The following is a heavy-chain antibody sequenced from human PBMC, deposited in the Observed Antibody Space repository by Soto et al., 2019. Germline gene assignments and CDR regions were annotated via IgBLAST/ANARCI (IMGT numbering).Heavy chain of an antibody. Sequence: PSGTLSLTCTVSGGSLSSYYWSWIRQPPGKGLEWIGYIYYSGSTNYNPSLKSRVTISVDTSKNQFSLKLSSVTAADTAVYYCARWYGGSLDYWGQGTLVTVSS. CDR3: ARWYGGSLDY. D-gene: IGHD4-17*01. CDR1: GGSLSSYY. J-gene: IGHJ4*02. V-gene: IGHV4-59*01. CDR2: IYYSGST.